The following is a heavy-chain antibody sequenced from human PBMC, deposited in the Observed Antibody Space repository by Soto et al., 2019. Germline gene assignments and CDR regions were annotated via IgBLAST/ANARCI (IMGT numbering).Heavy chain of an antibody. CDR3: ASVISDCSSTSCYSKDPYGMDV. CDR2: IYYSGST. J-gene: IGHJ6*02. D-gene: IGHD2-2*01. Sequence: SETLSLTCTVSGGAISSYYWGWGREPPGEGMEGIGYIYYSGSTNYNPSLKSRVTISVDTSKNQFSLKLSSVTAADTAVYYCASVISDCSSTSCYSKDPYGMDVWGQGTTVTVSS. CDR1: GGAISSYY. V-gene: IGHV4-59*01.